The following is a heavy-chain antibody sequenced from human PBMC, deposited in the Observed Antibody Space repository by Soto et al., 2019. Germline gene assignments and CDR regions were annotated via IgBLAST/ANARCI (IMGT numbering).Heavy chain of an antibody. J-gene: IGHJ3*02. CDR2: IYSGGST. CDR3: ARGPYSSSWQGAFDI. V-gene: IGHV3-53*01. CDR1: GFTFSSNY. Sequence: GGSLRLSCAASGFTFSSNYMSWVRQAPGKGLEWVSVIYSGGSTYYADSVKGRFTISRANSKNTLYLQMNSLRAEDTAVYYCARGPYSSSWQGAFDIWGQGTMVTVSS. D-gene: IGHD6-13*01.